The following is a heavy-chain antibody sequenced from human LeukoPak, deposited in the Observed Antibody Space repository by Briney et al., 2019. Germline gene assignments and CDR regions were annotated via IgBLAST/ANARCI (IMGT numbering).Heavy chain of an antibody. D-gene: IGHD3-16*01. CDR2: INPNSGGT. CDR3: SSGSLASYFDH. V-gene: IGHV1-2*02. J-gene: IGHJ4*02. Sequence: ASVKVSCKASGYTFSGYYMHWVRQAPGQGLEWMGWINPNSGGTKYVRKFQGRVTMTRDTSISTAYMELSRLRSDDTAVYYCSSGSLASYFDHWGQGTLVTVS. CDR1: GYTFSGYY.